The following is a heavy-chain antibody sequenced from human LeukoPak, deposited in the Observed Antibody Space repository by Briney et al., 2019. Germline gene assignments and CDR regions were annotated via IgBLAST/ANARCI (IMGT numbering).Heavy chain of an antibody. D-gene: IGHD2-2*01. CDR2: IYYSGST. J-gene: IGHJ4*02. Sequence: SETLSLTCTVSGGSISSSSYYWGWIRQPPGKGLEWIGSIYYSGSTYYNPSLKSRVTISVDTSKNQFSLKLSSVTAADTAVYYCASFKRKYCSSTSCYPPDYWGQGTLITVSS. V-gene: IGHV4-39*07. CDR1: GGSISSSSYY. CDR3: ASFKRKYCSSTSCYPPDY.